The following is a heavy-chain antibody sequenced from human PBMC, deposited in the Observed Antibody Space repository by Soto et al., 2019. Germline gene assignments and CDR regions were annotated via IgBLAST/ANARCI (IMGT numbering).Heavy chain of an antibody. CDR3: AKGGSGSYSNAFDI. CDR2: IYYSGST. V-gene: IGHV4-39*01. Sequence: QLQLQESGPGLVKPSENLSVTCTVSGGSISSSSYYWGWIRLPPGKGLEWIGSIYYSGSTYYNPSLKSRGTISVDTSKNQFSLKLSSVTAADTAVYYCAKGGSGSYSNAFDIWGQGTMVTVSS. CDR1: GGSISSSSYY. J-gene: IGHJ3*02. D-gene: IGHD3-10*01.